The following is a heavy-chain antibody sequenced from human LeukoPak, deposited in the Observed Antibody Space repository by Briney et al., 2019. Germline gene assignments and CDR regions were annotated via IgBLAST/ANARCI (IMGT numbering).Heavy chain of an antibody. CDR1: GYIFTSYA. V-gene: IGHV1-3*03. CDR3: ARGSSGYYYEIDY. Sequence: ASVKVSCKASGYIFTSYAMHWVRQAPGQRLEWMGWINAGNGNTKYSQEFQGRVTITRDTSASTAYMELSSLRSEDMAVYYCARGSSGYYYEIDYWGQGTLVTVSS. CDR2: INAGNGNT. D-gene: IGHD3-22*01. J-gene: IGHJ4*02.